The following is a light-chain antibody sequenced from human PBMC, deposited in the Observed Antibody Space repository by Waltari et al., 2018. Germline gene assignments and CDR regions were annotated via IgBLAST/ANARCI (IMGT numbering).Light chain of an antibody. CDR1: QSLDSTY. V-gene: IGKV3-20*01. CDR3: QYYGDSLRT. J-gene: IGKJ2*01. Sequence: IVLTQSPGTLFLFPGARATIPCKASQSLDSTYFAWFQQTPGHPPRLLIYGASSRATGIPDRFSGSESGAYFTLTISRLEPEDFAVYYCQYYGDSLRTFGQGTKLEI. CDR2: GAS.